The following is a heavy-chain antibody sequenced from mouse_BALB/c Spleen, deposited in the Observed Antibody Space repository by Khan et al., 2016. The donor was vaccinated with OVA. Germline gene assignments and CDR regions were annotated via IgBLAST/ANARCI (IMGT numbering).Heavy chain of an antibody. CDR1: GFDFSRYW. Sequence: EVKLLESGGGLVQPGGSLKLSCAASGFDFSRYWMSWVRQAPGKGLEWIGEINPDSSTINYTPSLKDKFIISRDNAKNPLYLQMSKVRSEDTALYYCARRGDYYGSSPAWFAYWGQGTLVTVSA. V-gene: IGHV4-1*02. CDR2: INPDSSTI. D-gene: IGHD1-1*01. CDR3: ARRGDYYGSSPAWFAY. J-gene: IGHJ3*01.